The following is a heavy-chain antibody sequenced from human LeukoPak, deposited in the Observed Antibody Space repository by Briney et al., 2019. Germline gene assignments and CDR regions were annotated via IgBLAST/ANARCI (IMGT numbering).Heavy chain of an antibody. CDR2: INPSGGST. V-gene: IGHV1-46*01. D-gene: IGHD1-26*01. J-gene: IGHJ4*02. Sequence: ASVKVSCKAVGYTFTSYYMHWVRQAPGQGLEWMGIINPSGGSTSYAQKFQGRVTMTRDMSTSTVYMELSSLRSEDTAVYYCARGPIVGATSRFGHFDYWGQGTLVTVSS. CDR1: GYTFTSYY. CDR3: ARGPIVGATSRFGHFDY.